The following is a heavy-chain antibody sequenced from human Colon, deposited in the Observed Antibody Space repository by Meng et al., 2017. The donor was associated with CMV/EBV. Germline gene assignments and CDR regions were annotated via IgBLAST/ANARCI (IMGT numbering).Heavy chain of an antibody. D-gene: IGHD1-26*01. Sequence: SQTLSLTCAVYGESFSSYYWSWVRQRPGKGLEWIGELNHSGITNYNPSLESRVTISVDTSKNQFSLKLTSVTAADTGLYYCAILPTGSYYPYYYGLGVWGQGTAVTVS. J-gene: IGHJ6*02. CDR2: LNHSGIT. CDR1: GESFSSYY. V-gene: IGHV4-34*01. CDR3: AILPTGSYYPYYYGLGV.